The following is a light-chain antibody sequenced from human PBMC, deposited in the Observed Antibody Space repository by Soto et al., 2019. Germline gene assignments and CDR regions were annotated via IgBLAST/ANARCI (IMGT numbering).Light chain of an antibody. V-gene: IGKV3-20*01. CDR1: QSVSSSY. CDR3: QQYGSSQIT. Sequence: EIVLTHSPGTLSLSPGERATLSCRASQSVSSSYLAWYQQKPGQAPRLLIYGASSRATGIPDRFSGSGSGTDFTLTISRLEPEDFAVYYCQQYGSSQITFGQGTRLEIK. CDR2: GAS. J-gene: IGKJ5*01.